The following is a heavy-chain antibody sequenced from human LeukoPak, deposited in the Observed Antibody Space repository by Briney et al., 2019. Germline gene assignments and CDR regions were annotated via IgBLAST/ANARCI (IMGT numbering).Heavy chain of an antibody. J-gene: IGHJ4*02. Sequence: SVEVSCKASGYTFSNYAINWVRQAPGQGLEWMGRITPILGLNNYAQTFQGRVTISADKSTNTGYMEVTGLRSEDTAIYYCARGRGSRTGFNGDYLDYWGQGTLLTVSS. CDR3: ARGRGSRTGFNGDYLDY. CDR1: GYTFSNYA. D-gene: IGHD3/OR15-3a*01. CDR2: ITPILGLN. V-gene: IGHV1-69*04.